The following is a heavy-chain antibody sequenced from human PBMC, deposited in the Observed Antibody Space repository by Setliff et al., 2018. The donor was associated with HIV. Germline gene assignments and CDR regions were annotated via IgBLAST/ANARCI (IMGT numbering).Heavy chain of an antibody. V-gene: IGHV4-59*08. CDR3: ARLHTDYGSWFFDH. CDR1: GGSISAYF. J-gene: IGHJ5*02. CDR2: IYHSGST. D-gene: IGHD3-10*01. Sequence: SETLSLTCTVSGGSISAYFWTWIRQPAGKGLEWIGEIYHSGSTNYNPSLKSRVTISIDMSKKRFSLKLTSVTATDTAIYYCARLHTDYGSWFFDHWGQGILVTVSS.